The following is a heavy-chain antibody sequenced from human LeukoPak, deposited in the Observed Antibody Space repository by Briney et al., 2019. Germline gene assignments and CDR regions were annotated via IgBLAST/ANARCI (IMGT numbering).Heavy chain of an antibody. CDR3: ARSIAVAGNDAFDI. D-gene: IGHD6-19*01. CDR1: GGSINSYY. J-gene: IGHJ3*02. CDR2: IYYSGRT. Sequence: SETLSLTCTVSGGSINSYYWSWVRQPPGKGGEWGGYIYYSGRTNYHPSLTSRVTISADTSKNQFSLKLTSVTAADTAVYYCARSIAVAGNDAFDIWGRGTMVTVSS. V-gene: IGHV4-59*01.